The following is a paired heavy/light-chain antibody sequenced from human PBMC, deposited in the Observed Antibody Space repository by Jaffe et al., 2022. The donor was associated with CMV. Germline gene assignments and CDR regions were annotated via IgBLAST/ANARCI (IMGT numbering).Light chain of an antibody. V-gene: IGKV1-39*01. J-gene: IGKJ4*01. Sequence: DIQMTQSPSSLSAFVGDRVTISCRTSQLISNYLNWYQQKPGKAPKLLIYAASTLQTGVPSRFSGSGSETDFTLTISALEPEDFATYYCQQSYNTPLTFGGGTKVEMK. CDR3: QQSYNTPLT. CDR1: QLISNY. CDR2: AAS.
Heavy chain of an antibody. CDR3: ARARLYGGNSGSLDY. D-gene: IGHD2-21*02. Sequence: QVTLRESGPALVKPTQTLTLTCTFSGFSLTSSGMCLNWIRQPPGKALEWLARLDWDGDRFYNTSLKTRLTISKDTSKNQVVLTMTNMDPEDTATYYCARARLYGGNSGSLDYWGLGTLVTVSS. CDR1: GFSLTSSGMC. J-gene: IGHJ4*02. CDR2: LDWDGDR. V-gene: IGHV2-70*17.